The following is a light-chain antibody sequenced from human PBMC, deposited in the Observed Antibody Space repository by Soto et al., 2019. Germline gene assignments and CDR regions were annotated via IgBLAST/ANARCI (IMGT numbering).Light chain of an antibody. V-gene: IGKV3-20*01. CDR3: QQYKTWWT. J-gene: IGKJ1*01. Sequence: IVLTQSPGTLSLSPGERATLSCRASQSVSSSYLAWYQQKPGQAPRLLIYGASSRATGIPDRFSGSGSGTDFTLTISGLQPDDSATYYCQQYKTWWTFGQGTKVDIK. CDR2: GAS. CDR1: QSVSSSY.